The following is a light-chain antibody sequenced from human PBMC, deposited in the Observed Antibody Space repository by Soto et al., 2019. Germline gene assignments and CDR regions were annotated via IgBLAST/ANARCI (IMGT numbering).Light chain of an antibody. CDR2: DAS. CDR1: QSVSSN. Sequence: EIVMTQSPATLSVSTRERATLSCRASQSVSSNLAWYQQKPGQAPRPLIYDASTRATGIPARFSGSGSGTEFTLTISSLQSEDFAVYYCQQYNNWPLTFGGGTKVDI. V-gene: IGKV3-15*01. J-gene: IGKJ4*01. CDR3: QQYNNWPLT.